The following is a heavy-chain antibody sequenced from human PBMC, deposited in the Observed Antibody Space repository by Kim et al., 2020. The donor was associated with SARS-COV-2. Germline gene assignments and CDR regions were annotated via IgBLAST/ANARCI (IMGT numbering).Heavy chain of an antibody. J-gene: IGHJ4*02. Sequence: ADSEKGRFSISRDNAKNARYLQMNSLRVEDTAVYYCARRAYSSGWWYFDFWGQGTLVTVSS. V-gene: IGHV3-74*01. CDR3: ARRAYSSGWWYFDF. D-gene: IGHD6-19*01.